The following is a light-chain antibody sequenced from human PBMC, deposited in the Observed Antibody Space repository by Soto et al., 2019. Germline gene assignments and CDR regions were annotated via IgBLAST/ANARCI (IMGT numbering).Light chain of an antibody. V-gene: IGLV1-40*01. CDR2: DND. J-gene: IGLJ3*02. CDR3: QSYDISLSNWV. Sequence: QPVLTQPPSVSGAPGQRVTISCTGSSSNIGAGYRVHWYQQLPGTAPKLLIYDNDNRPSGVPDRFSGSKSGPSASLAITGLQAEDEADYYCQSYDISLSNWVFGGGTKVTVL. CDR1: SSNIGAGYR.